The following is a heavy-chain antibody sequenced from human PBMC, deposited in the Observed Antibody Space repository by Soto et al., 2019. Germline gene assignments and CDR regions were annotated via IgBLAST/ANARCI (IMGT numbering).Heavy chain of an antibody. J-gene: IGHJ5*02. Sequence: GESLKLSCKGSGYSFTSYWISWVRQMPGKGMEWMGRIDPSVSYTNYSPSFQGHVTISADKSISTAYLQWSSLKASDTAMYYCARWATISSNWFDPWGQGTLVTVSS. CDR3: ARWATISSNWFDP. CDR1: GYSFTSYW. V-gene: IGHV5-10-1*01. CDR2: IDPSVSYT. D-gene: IGHD5-12*01.